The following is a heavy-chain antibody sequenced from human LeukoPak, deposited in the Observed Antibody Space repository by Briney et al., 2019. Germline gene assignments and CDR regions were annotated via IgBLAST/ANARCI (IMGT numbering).Heavy chain of an antibody. J-gene: IGHJ6*02. Sequence: GASVKVSCRVSGYTLTELSMHWVRQAPGHGLEWIGWINPNSGGTNYAQKFQGRVTMTRDTSISTAYMELSRLRSDDTAVYYCARGGPITMVRGPSGVYYYYGMDVWGQGTTVTVSS. CDR1: GYTLTELS. CDR2: INPNSGGT. D-gene: IGHD3-10*01. CDR3: ARGGPITMVRGPSGVYYYYGMDV. V-gene: IGHV1-2*02.